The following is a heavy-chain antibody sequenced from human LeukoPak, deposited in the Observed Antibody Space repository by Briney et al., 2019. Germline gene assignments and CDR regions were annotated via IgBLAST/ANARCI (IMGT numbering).Heavy chain of an antibody. CDR3: ARDSIAAAGIPRYNWFDP. Sequence: SVKVSCKASGGTFSSYAISWVRQAPGQGLEWMGGIIPIFDTANYAQKFQGRVTITADESTSTAYMELSSLRSEDTAVYYCARDSIAAAGIPRYNWFDPWGQGTLVTVSS. CDR1: GGTFSSYA. J-gene: IGHJ5*02. CDR2: IIPIFDTA. V-gene: IGHV1-69*13. D-gene: IGHD6-13*01.